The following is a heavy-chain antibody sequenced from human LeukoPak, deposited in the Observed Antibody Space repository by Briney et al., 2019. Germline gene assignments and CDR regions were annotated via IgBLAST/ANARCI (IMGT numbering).Heavy chain of an antibody. Sequence: GSLSLSFAASGFPFSRNGMTWVRPAPGKGLEWVSAISGSGGNTYYADSVKGRFTISRDNSKNTLYLQMNSLRAEDTAVYYCAKDRRAGSYDYWGQGTLVTVSS. D-gene: IGHD3-10*01. V-gene: IGHV3-23*01. J-gene: IGHJ4*02. CDR3: AKDRRAGSYDY. CDR1: GFPFSRNG. CDR2: ISGSGGNT.